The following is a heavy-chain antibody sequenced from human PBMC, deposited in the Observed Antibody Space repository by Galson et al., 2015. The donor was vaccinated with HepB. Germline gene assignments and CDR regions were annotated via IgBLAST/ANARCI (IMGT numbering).Heavy chain of an antibody. Sequence: SLRLSCAASGFTFSGYEMHWVRQAPGKGLEWVSTISAGRGGSTDYADSVKGRFTISRDNSKNTLFLQMNSLRAEDTAVYYCAKNYYMDVWGKGTTVTVSS. CDR2: ISAGRGGST. J-gene: IGHJ6*03. V-gene: IGHV3-23*01. CDR3: AKNYYMDV. CDR1: GFTFSGYE.